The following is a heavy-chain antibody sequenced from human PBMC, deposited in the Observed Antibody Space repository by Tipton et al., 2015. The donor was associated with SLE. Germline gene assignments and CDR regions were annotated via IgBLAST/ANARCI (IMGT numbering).Heavy chain of an antibody. J-gene: IGHJ6*02. Sequence: TLSLTCTVSGFSISSYYWGWIRQPPGKGLEWLGTIYHSGTTYYNPSLKSRLTLSIDTSKNQFSLRLSSVTAADTAVYYCATYPTGYYYGLDVWGQGTTVTVSS. CDR3: ATYPTGYYYGLDV. CDR2: IYHSGTT. CDR1: GFSISSYY. V-gene: IGHV4-38-2*02.